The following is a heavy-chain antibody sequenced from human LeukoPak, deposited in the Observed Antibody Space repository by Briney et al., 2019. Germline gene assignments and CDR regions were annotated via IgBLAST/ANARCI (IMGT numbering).Heavy chain of an antibody. CDR3: ASRYASTWYNY. CDR2: IDPSDSYI. J-gene: IGHJ4*02. V-gene: IGHV5-10-1*01. D-gene: IGHD6-13*01. CDR1: GFSFTSYC. Sequence: GESLRISCKGSGFSFTSYCISWVRPMPGKGLGWMARIDPSDSYINYNPSFQGHVTISADKSINTAYLQWSSLKASDTAIYYCASRYASTWYNYWGQGTLVSVSA.